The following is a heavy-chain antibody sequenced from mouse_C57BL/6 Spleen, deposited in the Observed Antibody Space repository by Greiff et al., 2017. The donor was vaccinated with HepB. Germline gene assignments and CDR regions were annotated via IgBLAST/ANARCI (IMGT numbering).Heavy chain of an antibody. Sequence: EVQLQQSGPELVKPGASVKISCKASGYTFTDYYMNWVKQSHGKSLEWIGDINPNNGGTSYNQKFKGKATLTVDKSSSTAYMELRSLTSEDSAVYYCARRRKTTVFDYWGQGTTLTVSS. D-gene: IGHD1-1*01. CDR3: ARRRKTTVFDY. V-gene: IGHV1-26*01. CDR2: INPNNGGT. J-gene: IGHJ2*01. CDR1: GYTFTDYY.